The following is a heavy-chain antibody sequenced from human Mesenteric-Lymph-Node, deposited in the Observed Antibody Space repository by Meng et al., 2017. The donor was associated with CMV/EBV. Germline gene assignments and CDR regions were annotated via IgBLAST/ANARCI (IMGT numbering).Heavy chain of an antibody. V-gene: IGHV3-7*01. Sequence: GGSLRLSCAASGFTFSSYWMSWVRQAPGKGLEWVANIKQDGSEKKYVDSVKGRFTISRDNAKNSLYLQMNSLRAEDTAVYYCASVLRSLWSGYYMYYYYGMDVWGQGTTVTVSS. J-gene: IGHJ6*02. CDR2: IKQDGSEK. D-gene: IGHD3-3*01. CDR1: GFTFSSYW. CDR3: ASVLRSLWSGYYMYYYYGMDV.